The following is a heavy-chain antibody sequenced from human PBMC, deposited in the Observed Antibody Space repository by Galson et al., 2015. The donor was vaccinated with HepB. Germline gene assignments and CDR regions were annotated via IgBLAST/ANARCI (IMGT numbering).Heavy chain of an antibody. CDR3: AAARIPQSGAVAPDS. CDR1: GYTFTSYA. CDR2: INAGNGNT. V-gene: IGHV1-3*01. Sequence: SVKVSCKASGYTFTSYAMHWARQAPGQRLEWMGWINAGNGNTKYSQKFQGRVTITRDTSASTAYMELSSLRSEDTAVYYCAAARIPQSGAVAPDSWGQGTLVTVSS. J-gene: IGHJ4*02. D-gene: IGHD6-19*01.